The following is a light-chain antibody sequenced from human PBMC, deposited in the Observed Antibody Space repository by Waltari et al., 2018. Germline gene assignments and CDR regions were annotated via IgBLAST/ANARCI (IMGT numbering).Light chain of an antibody. V-gene: IGKV1-12*01. CDR3: QQGSAFPPT. Sequence: EIQMTQSPSSVSASVGDSVTITCRAGQDISSALAWYQQKPGQAPNLLIYAVSSLQSGVPPRFSGSGSGTDFTLTLSSLQPEDLATYYCQQGSAFPPTFGQGTNVEIK. J-gene: IGKJ1*01. CDR1: QDISSA. CDR2: AVS.